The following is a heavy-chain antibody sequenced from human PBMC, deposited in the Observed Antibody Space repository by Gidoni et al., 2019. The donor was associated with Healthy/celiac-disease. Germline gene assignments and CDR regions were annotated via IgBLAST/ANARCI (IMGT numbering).Heavy chain of an antibody. J-gene: IGHJ4*02. CDR3: ARGGGAPDY. Sequence: QVQLVQSGAEVKKPGASVKGSCKASGYTFPRYDINWVRQATGQGLEWKGWMNPNSDNTGYAQKCQGRVTMTRNTSISTAYMERSSLRSEDTAVYYCARGGGAPDYWGQGTLVTVSS. D-gene: IGHD3-16*01. CDR1: GYTFPRYD. V-gene: IGHV1-8*01. CDR2: MNPNSDNT.